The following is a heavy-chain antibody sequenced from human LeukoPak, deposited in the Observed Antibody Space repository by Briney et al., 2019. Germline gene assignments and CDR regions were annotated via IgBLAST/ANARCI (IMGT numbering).Heavy chain of an antibody. CDR2: IIPIFGTA. Sequence: ASVKVSCKASGGTFSSYAISWVRQAPGQGLEWMGGIIPIFGTANYAQKFRGRVTITTDESTSTAYMELSSLRSEDTAVYYCARVGYCSSTSCRSQKWGQGTLVTVSS. D-gene: IGHD2-2*01. CDR3: ARVGYCSSTSCRSQK. V-gene: IGHV1-69*05. CDR1: GGTFSSYA. J-gene: IGHJ4*02.